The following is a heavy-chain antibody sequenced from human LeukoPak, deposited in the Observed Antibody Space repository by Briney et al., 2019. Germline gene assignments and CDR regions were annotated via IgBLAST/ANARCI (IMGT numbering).Heavy chain of an antibody. CDR3: ARDLGIAARGAFDI. CDR1: GFTFSSYT. CDR2: IYSGGST. D-gene: IGHD6-13*01. Sequence: GGSLRLSCAASGFTFSSYTMSWVRQAPGKGLEWVSVIYSGGSTYYADSVKGRFTISRDNSKNTLYLQMNSLRAEDTAVYYCARDLGIAARGAFDIWGQGTMVTVSS. V-gene: IGHV3-53*01. J-gene: IGHJ3*02.